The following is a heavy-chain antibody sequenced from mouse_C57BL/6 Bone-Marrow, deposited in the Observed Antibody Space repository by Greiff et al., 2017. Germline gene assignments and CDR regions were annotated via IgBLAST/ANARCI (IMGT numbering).Heavy chain of an antibody. Sequence: EVQLQQSGAELVRPGASVKLSCTASGFNIKDDCMHWVKQRPEQGLEWIGWIDPENGDTEYASKFQGKATITADTSSNTAYLQLSSLTSEDTAVYYCTTSPYYYGSSYWYFDVGGTGTTVTVSS. V-gene: IGHV14-4*01. CDR1: GFNIKDDC. D-gene: IGHD1-1*01. J-gene: IGHJ1*03. CDR2: IDPENGDT. CDR3: TTSPYYYGSSYWYFDV.